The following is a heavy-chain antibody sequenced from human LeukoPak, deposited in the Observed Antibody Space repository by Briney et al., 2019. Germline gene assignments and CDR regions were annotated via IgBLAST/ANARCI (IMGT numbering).Heavy chain of an antibody. CDR1: GGTFSSYA. CDR3: ARDYDSSGYYYLYYFDY. V-gene: IGHV1-69*05. D-gene: IGHD3-22*01. J-gene: IGHJ4*02. Sequence: SVKVSCKASGGTFSSYAISWVRQAPGQGLEWMGRIIPIFGTANYAQKFQGRVTITTDESTSTAYMELSSLRSEDTAVCYCARDYDSSGYYYLYYFDYWGQGTLVTVSS. CDR2: IIPIFGTA.